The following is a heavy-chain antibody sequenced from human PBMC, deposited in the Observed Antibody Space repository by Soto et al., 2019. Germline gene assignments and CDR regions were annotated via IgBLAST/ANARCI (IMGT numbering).Heavy chain of an antibody. J-gene: IGHJ6*02. D-gene: IGHD5-18*01. V-gene: IGHV4-39*01. CDR1: GGFISSSSYY. CDR2: IYYSGST. Sequence: SEALSLTCTVSGGFISSSSYYWGWIRQPPGKGLEWIGSIYYSGSTYYNPSLKSRVTISVDTSKNQFSLKLSSVTAADTAVYYCARHINSYGYSPYYYYYGMDVWGQGTTVTVSS. CDR3: ARHINSYGYSPYYYYYGMDV.